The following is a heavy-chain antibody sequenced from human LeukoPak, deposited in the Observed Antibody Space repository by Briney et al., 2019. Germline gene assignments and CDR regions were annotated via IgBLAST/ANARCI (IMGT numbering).Heavy chain of an antibody. Sequence: PGGSLRLSSAASGFTFSRFAMISGGPAPGQGLLAFSPFSGSGGSTYYADSVKGRFTISRDNSKNTLYLQMNSLRAEDTAVYYCAKEQFGVAPGWFDPWGQGTLVTVSS. D-gene: IGHD3-3*01. CDR2: FSGSGGST. CDR1: GFTFSRFA. CDR3: AKEQFGVAPGWFDP. V-gene: IGHV3-23*01. J-gene: IGHJ5*02.